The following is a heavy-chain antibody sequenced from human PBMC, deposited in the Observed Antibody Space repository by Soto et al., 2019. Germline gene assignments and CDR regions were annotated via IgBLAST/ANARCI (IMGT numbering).Heavy chain of an antibody. CDR1: GFTFSSYA. J-gene: IGHJ2*01. CDR3: VNGGVDGRNFDL. CDR2: ISGSGGST. V-gene: IGHV3-23*01. Sequence: VGSLRLSCASSGFTFSSYAMSWVRQSPGKGLEWVSAISGSGGSTYYADSVKGRFTISRDNSKNTLYLQMNSLRAEDTAVYYCVNGGVDGRNFDLWGRGTLFTVSS. D-gene: IGHD6-19*01.